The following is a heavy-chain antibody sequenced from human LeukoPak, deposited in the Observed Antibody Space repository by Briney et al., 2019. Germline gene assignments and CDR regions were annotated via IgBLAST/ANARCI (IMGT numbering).Heavy chain of an antibody. J-gene: IGHJ6*02. CDR2: ISYDGSNK. CDR3: ALVVAATPYYYGMDV. D-gene: IGHD2-15*01. V-gene: IGHV3-30*03. CDR1: GFTFSSYG. Sequence: GGSLRLSCAASGFTFSSYGMHWVRQAPGKGLEWVAVISYDGSNKYYADSVKGRFTISRDNSKNTLYLQMNSLRAEDTAVYYCALVVAATPYYYGMDVWGRGTTDTLSS.